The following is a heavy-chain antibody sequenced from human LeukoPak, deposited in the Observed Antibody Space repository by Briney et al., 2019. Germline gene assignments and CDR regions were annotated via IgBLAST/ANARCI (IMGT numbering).Heavy chain of an antibody. CDR3: ARGPRGDIAVDHPGYYYYMDV. J-gene: IGHJ6*03. V-gene: IGHV1-2*02. CDR1: GYTFTGYY. CDR2: INPNSGGT. Sequence: ASVKVSCKASGYTFTGYYMHWVRQAPGQGLEWMGWINPNSGGTNYARKFQGRVTMTRDTSISTAYMELSRLRSDDTAVYYCARGPRGDIAVDHPGYYYYMDVWGKGTTVTVSS. D-gene: IGHD6-19*01.